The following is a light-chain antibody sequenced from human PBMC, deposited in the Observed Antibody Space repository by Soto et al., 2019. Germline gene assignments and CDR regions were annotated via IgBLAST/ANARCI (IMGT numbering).Light chain of an antibody. CDR3: QQSRT. CDR1: QNVGGS. J-gene: IGKJ2*01. V-gene: IGKV3-15*01. Sequence: VMTQSPATLSVSPGERATLSCRASQNVGGSVAWYQQKPGQAPRLLIYRASTRATGIPARFSGSGSGTESTLTISSLQSEDFAVYYCQQSRTFAQGTKVDIK. CDR2: RAS.